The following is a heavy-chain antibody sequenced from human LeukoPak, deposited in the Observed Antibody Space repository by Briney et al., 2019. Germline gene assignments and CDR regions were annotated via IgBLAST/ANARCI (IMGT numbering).Heavy chain of an antibody. V-gene: IGHV4-4*02. CDR2: IYTSGST. D-gene: IGHD3-10*01. CDR1: GGSISSSNW. CDR3: ARGRGVFDY. J-gene: IGHJ4*02. Sequence: PSETLSLTCAVSGGSISSSNWWSWVRQPPGKGLEWIGRIYTSGSTNYNPSLKSRVTMSVDTSKNQFSLKLSSVTAADTAVYYCARGRGVFDYWGQGTLVTVSS.